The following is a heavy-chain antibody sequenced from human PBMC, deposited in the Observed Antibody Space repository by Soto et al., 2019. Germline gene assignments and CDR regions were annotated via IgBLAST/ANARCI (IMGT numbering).Heavy chain of an antibody. V-gene: IGHV4-34*01. J-gene: IGHJ4*02. D-gene: IGHD3-3*01. CDR1: GAPFSGYY. CDR3: ARGREIFGAVTPFEY. CDR2: INHTGST. Sequence: SETLSLTCAVYGAPFSGYYWTWIRQPPGKGLEWIGEINHTGSTKYNPSLKSRVTISLDTSKNQFSLSLRSVTAADTAVYYCARGREIFGAVTPFEYWGQGTQVTVSS.